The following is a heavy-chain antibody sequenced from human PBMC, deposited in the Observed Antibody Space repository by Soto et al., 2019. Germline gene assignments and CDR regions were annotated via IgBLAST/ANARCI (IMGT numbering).Heavy chain of an antibody. CDR3: ARDSVLAYYSAHRNPYWFDP. Sequence: QVQLQESGPGLVKPSETLSLTCTVSGGSVGSGSYYWSWIRQPLGKGLEWIGYIYYSGNTDYNPSLRGRATISVDKAKNHFSMQLTSVTSADTAIYFCARDSVLAYYSAHRNPYWFDPWGQGTLVIVSS. CDR1: GGSVGSGSYY. D-gene: IGHD4-4*01. V-gene: IGHV4-61*03. J-gene: IGHJ5*02. CDR2: IYYSGNT.